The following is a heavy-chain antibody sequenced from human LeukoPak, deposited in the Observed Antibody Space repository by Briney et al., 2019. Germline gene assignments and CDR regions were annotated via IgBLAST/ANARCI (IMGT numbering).Heavy chain of an antibody. V-gene: IGHV1-18*01. CDR2: ISAYNGNT. D-gene: IGHD4-17*01. J-gene: IGHJ5*02. CDR1: GYTFTSYG. CDR3: ARSRGTVTTGWFDP. Sequence: GASVKVSCKASGYTFTSYGISWVRQAPGQGLEWMGWISAYNGNTNYAQKLQGRVTMTTDTTTSTAYMELRSLRSDDTAVYYCARSRGTVTTGWFDPWGQGTLVTVSS.